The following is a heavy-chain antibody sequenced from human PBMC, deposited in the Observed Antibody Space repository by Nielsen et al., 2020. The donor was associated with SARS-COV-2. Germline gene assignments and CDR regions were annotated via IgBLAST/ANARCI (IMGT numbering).Heavy chain of an antibody. V-gene: IGHV3-21*01. CDR2: ISSSSSYI. CDR3: ARDRIAVAGPDAFDI. J-gene: IGHJ3*02. D-gene: IGHD6-19*01. CDR1: GFTFSSYS. Sequence: GESLKISCAASGFTFSSYSMNWVRQAPGKGLEWVSSISSSSSYIYYADSVKGRFTISRDNAKNSLYLQMNSLRAEDTAVYYCARDRIAVAGPDAFDICGQGTMVTVSS.